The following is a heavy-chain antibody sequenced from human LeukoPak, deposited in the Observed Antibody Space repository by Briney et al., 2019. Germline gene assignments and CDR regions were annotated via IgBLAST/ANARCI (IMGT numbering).Heavy chain of an antibody. CDR2: IYHSGST. Sequence: KPSETLSLTCAVSGGSISSSNWWSWVRQPPGKGLEWIGSIYHSGSTYYNPSLKSRVTISVDTSKNQFSLKLSPVTAADTAVYYCARDYYGLNWFDPWGQGTLVTVSS. CDR3: ARDYYGLNWFDP. V-gene: IGHV4-4*02. J-gene: IGHJ5*02. D-gene: IGHD3-10*01. CDR1: GGSISSSNW.